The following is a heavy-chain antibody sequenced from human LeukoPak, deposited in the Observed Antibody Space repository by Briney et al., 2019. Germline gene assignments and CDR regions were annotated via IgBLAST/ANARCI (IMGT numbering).Heavy chain of an antibody. CDR2: IYPGDSDT. D-gene: IGHD2-8*01. V-gene: IGHV5-51*01. CDR1: GYNFLSFW. CDR3: ARLLYYDSTYYYVDV. J-gene: IGHJ6*03. Sequence: GESLKISCETAGYNFLSFWIAWVRQMPGKGLEWMGVIYPGDSDTRYSPSFQGQVSISVDTSLSTAYLQWRSLRASDTAMYYCARLLYYDSTYYYVDVWGIGTSVIVS.